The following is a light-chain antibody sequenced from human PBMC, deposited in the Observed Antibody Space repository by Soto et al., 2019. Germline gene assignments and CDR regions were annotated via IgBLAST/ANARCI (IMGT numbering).Light chain of an antibody. CDR2: NAS. Sequence: EIVMTQSPATLSVSPGERATLSCRASQSVSSNLAWYQQKPGQTPRLLIYNASARATGLPARFSGSASGTEFTLSISSLQSEDSAVYYCLQYNNWPPWTFGQGTKVEIK. CDR1: QSVSSN. V-gene: IGKV3-15*01. CDR3: LQYNNWPPWT. J-gene: IGKJ1*01.